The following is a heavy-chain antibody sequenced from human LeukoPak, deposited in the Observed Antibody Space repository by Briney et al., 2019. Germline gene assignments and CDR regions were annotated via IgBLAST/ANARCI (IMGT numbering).Heavy chain of an antibody. CDR1: GFTFSSYW. V-gene: IGHV3-74*01. J-gene: IGHJ4*02. D-gene: IGHD6-19*01. Sequence: GGSLRLSCAASGFTFSSYWMHWVRQAPGKGLVWVSRINGDGSSTTYADSVRGRFTISRDNAKNTLYLQMNSLRAEDTAVYYCARVLVAGTPPRDYWGQGTLVTVSS. CDR3: ARVLVAGTPPRDY. CDR2: INGDGSST.